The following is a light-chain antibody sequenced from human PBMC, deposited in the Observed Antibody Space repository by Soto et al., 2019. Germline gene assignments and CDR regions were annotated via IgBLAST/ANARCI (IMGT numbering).Light chain of an antibody. J-gene: IGKJ1*01. V-gene: IGKV4-1*01. CDR3: QQYYSTPWT. Sequence: DIVMTQSPDSLAVSLGERATINCTSSQTVLSSSNNKNYLAWYQQKPGQPPKLLFYWASTRESGVPDRFSGSESGTDFTLTISNLQAEDVAVYYCQQYYSTPWTFGQGTKVDIK. CDR2: WAS. CDR1: QTVLSSSNNKNY.